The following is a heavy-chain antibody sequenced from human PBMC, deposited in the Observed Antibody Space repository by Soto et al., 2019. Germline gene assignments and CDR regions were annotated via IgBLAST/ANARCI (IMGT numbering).Heavy chain of an antibody. J-gene: IGHJ4*02. V-gene: IGHV1-69*18. CDR3: VVMGNVAVSNPRSFDY. CDR1: GATFSGYA. D-gene: IGHD6-19*01. CDR2: FVPIFETL. Sequence: QVQMVQSGAEVKKPGSSVKVSCKASGATFSGYAINWVRQAPGQGLEWVGRFVPIFETLTYAERFQGRVAITADESTTTVYMELTNLTHEDTAVYYCVVMGNVAVSNPRSFDYWGQGTQVTVSS.